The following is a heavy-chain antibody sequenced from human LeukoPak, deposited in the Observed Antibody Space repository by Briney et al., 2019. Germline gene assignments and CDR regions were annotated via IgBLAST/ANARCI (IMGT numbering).Heavy chain of an antibody. CDR3: ARHRAYSSSSPFDY. J-gene: IGHJ4*02. CDR1: GGSISSLY. D-gene: IGHD6-6*01. V-gene: IGHV4-59*08. Sequence: SSETLSLTCSVSGGSISSLYWSWIRQPPGKGLEWIGYIYYTGSTNYNPSLKSRVTMFVDMSKNQFSLRLSSVTAADTAVYYCARHRAYSSSSPFDYWGQGTLVTVSS. CDR2: IYYTGST.